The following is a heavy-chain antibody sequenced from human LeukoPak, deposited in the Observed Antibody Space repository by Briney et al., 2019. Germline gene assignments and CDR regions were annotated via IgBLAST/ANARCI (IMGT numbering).Heavy chain of an antibody. Sequence: PSETLSLTCTVSGGSISSSIYYWGWIRRPPGKGLEWIGSIYYSGTTYYSPSLKSRVTISVDTSKNQFSLKLSSVTAADTAVYYCARLVFGELSWFDPWGQGALVTVSS. CDR1: GGSISSSIYY. J-gene: IGHJ5*02. CDR3: ARLVFGELSWFDP. CDR2: IYYSGTT. V-gene: IGHV4-39*01. D-gene: IGHD3-10*02.